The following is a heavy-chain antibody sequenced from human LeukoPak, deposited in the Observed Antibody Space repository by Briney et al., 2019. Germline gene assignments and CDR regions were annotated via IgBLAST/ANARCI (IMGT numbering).Heavy chain of an antibody. J-gene: IGHJ6*04. V-gene: IGHV4-61*02. CDR2: IYTSGST. Sequence: SETLSLTCTVSGGSISSGSYYWSWIRQPAGKGLEWIGRIYTSGSTNYNPSLKSRVTISVDTFKNQFSVKLSSVTAADTAMYYCARHLQGHCTADSCPGLDVWGKGTTVTVSS. CDR1: GGSISSGSYY. D-gene: IGHD2-8*02. CDR3: ARHLQGHCTADSCPGLDV.